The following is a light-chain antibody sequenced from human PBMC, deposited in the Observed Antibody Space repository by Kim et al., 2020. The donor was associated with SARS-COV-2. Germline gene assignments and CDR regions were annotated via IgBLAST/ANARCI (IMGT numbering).Light chain of an antibody. Sequence: VSPGQTASITCSGDKLGDKYACWYQQKPGPSPVLVIYQDFNRPSGIPERFSGSNSGNTATLTISGTQAMDEADYYCQAWDSSTAAVFGGGTQLTVL. J-gene: IGLJ3*02. CDR1: KLGDKY. CDR2: QDF. CDR3: QAWDSSTAAV. V-gene: IGLV3-1*01.